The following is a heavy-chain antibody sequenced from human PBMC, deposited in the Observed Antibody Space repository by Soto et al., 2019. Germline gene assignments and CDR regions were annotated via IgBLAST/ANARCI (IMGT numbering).Heavy chain of an antibody. V-gene: IGHV1-18*01. Sequence: ASVKVSCKASGYTFNSYGISWVRQAPGQGLEWMGWIRVKNGNTNYAQNFQGRFTMTTDTSTSTAYMELRSLRSDDTAVYYCARGPTVGDIWGQGTMVTLSS. CDR3: ARGPTVGDI. CDR1: GYTFNSYG. CDR2: IRVKNGNT. J-gene: IGHJ3*02. D-gene: IGHD2-21*02.